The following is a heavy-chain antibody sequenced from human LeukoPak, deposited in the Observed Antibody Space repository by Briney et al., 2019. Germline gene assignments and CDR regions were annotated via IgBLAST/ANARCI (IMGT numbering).Heavy chain of an antibody. Sequence: SVKVSCKASGGTFSSYAISRVRQAPGQGLEWMGRIIPILGIANYAQKFQGRVTITADKSTSTAYMELSSLRSEDTAVYYCARDSGPVVVVAATHWFDPWGQGTLVTVSS. CDR1: GGTFSSYA. V-gene: IGHV1-69*04. CDR3: ARDSGPVVVVAATHWFDP. D-gene: IGHD2-15*01. CDR2: IIPILGIA. J-gene: IGHJ5*02.